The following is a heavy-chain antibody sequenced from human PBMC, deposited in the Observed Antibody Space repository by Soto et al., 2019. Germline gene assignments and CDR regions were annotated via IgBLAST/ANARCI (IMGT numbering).Heavy chain of an antibody. CDR1: GYSFTTSW. D-gene: IGHD4-17*01. CDR2: IYPSDSDT. V-gene: IGHV5-51*01. J-gene: IGHJ4*02. Sequence: GESLKISCRASGYSFTTSWIGWVRQMPGKGLEWMGIIYPSDSDTRYSPSFQGQVTISADKSISTAYLQWSSLKASDTAMYLCARHDFGDSMQWGQGTLGTVSS. CDR3: ARHDFGDSMQ.